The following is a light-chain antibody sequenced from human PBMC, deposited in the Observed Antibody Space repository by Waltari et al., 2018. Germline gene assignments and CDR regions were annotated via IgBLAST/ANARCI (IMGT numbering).Light chain of an antibody. V-gene: IGLV2-14*03. CDR3: SSFTSSTTWV. Sequence: QSALTQPASVSGSPGQSITISCIGTNSDIGAYDYVSWYQQTPGKAPKLLIYDVTKWPSGISNRFSGSTSGNTASLTISGLQTEDEAHYYCSSFTSSTTWVFGGGTKVTVL. J-gene: IGLJ3*02. CDR2: DVT. CDR1: NSDIGAYDY.